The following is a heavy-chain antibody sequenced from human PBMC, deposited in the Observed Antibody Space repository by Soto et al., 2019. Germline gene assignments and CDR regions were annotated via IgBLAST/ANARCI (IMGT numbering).Heavy chain of an antibody. CDR2: ISGSGGST. D-gene: IGHD5-12*01. CDR3: AKVVGLRSFDY. V-gene: IGHV3-23*01. J-gene: IGHJ4*02. CDR1: GFTFSSYA. Sequence: GGSLRLSCAASGFTFSSYAMSWVPQAPGKGLEWVSVISGSGGSTYYADSVKGRLTISRDNSKNTLYLQMNSLRAEDTSVYYCAKVVGLRSFDYWGQGTLVTVSS.